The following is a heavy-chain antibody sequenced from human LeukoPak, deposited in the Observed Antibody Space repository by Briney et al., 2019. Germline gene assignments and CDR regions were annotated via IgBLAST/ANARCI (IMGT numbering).Heavy chain of an antibody. Sequence: ASETLSLTCTVSGGSISSSSYYWGWIRQSPGKGLEWIGSVYYSGRTYYNPSLKSRVTISGDTSKNQFSLRLGSVTAADTAVYYCARQDSSGRDYWGQGTLVTASS. J-gene: IGHJ4*02. CDR2: VYYSGRT. CDR1: GGSISSSSYY. V-gene: IGHV4-39*01. CDR3: ARQDSSGRDY. D-gene: IGHD4-11*01.